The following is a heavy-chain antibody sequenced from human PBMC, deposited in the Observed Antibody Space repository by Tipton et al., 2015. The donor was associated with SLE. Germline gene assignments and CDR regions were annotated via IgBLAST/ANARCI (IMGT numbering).Heavy chain of an antibody. D-gene: IGHD6-13*01. CDR2: INYSGST. Sequence: TLSLTCTVSGGSISSLYWSWIRRPPGKALEWIAYINYSGSTNYNPSLKSRVTMSVDTSKNQFSLKLSSVTAADTAVYYCARRRGSSWYEDYFDYWGQGTLVTVSS. CDR3: ARRRGSSWYEDYFDY. CDR1: GGSISSLY. V-gene: IGHV4-59*11. J-gene: IGHJ4*02.